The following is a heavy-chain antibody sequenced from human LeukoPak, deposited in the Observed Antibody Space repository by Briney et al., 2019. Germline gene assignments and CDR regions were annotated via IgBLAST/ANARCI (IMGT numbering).Heavy chain of an antibody. J-gene: IGHJ4*01. D-gene: IGHD3-10*01. CDR3: ARAVYYSNYLGY. Sequence: QPGGSLRLSCAASGFTFSSYWMHWVRQAPGKGLVWVSRINSDGSSTNYGDSVKGRFTISRDNAKNTLYLQMNILRAEDTGMYYCARAVYYSNYLGYWGQGTLVTVSS. CDR1: GFTFSSYW. V-gene: IGHV3-74*01. CDR2: INSDGSST.